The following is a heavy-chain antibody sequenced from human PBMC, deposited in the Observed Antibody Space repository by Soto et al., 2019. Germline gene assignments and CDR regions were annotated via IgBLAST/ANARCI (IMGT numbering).Heavy chain of an antibody. CDR3: ARGGTMALDY. Sequence: PWGSLRLSCAASGFTVSSNYMSWVRQAPGKGLEWVSVIYSGGSTYYADSVKGRFTISRDSSKNTLYLQMNSLRARDTAVYYCARGGTMALDYWGQGTLVTVSS. CDR2: IYSGGST. D-gene: IGHD3-10*01. J-gene: IGHJ4*02. CDR1: GFTVSSNY. V-gene: IGHV3-66*01.